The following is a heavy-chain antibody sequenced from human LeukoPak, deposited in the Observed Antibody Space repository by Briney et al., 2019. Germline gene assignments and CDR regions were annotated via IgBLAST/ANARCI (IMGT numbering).Heavy chain of an antibody. CDR3: AHSYEIDSSGYHRPPAF. CDR1: GFIVSANY. CDR2: FYSGGHTFHRDGTT. V-gene: IGHV3-53*05. J-gene: IGHJ4*02. Sequence: PGGSLRLSCAASGFIVSANYMSWVRQAPEKGLEWVSVFYSGGHTFHRDGTTYYADSVKGRFTISGDKSANTVYLQMNRLRLDDTAVYYCAHSYEIDSSGYHRPPAFWGQGTLVTVSS. D-gene: IGHD3-22*01.